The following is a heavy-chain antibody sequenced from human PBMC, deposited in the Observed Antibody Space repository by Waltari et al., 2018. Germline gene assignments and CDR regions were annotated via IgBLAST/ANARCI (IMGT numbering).Heavy chain of an antibody. Sequence: QESGSGLVKPSQTLSLTCAVSGGSISSGGYSWSWIRQPPGKGLEWIGYIYHSGSTYYNPSLKSRVTISVDRSKNQFSLKLSSVTAADTAVYYCARDGARAFDIWGQGTMVTVSS. D-gene: IGHD3-16*01. CDR1: GGSISSGGYS. J-gene: IGHJ3*02. CDR3: ARDGARAFDI. V-gene: IGHV4-30-2*01. CDR2: IYHSGST.